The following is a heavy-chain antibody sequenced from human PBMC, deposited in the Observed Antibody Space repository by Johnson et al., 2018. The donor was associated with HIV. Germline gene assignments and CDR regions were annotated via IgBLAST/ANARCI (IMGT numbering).Heavy chain of an antibody. J-gene: IGHJ3*02. D-gene: IGHD1-14*01. V-gene: IGHV3-11*05. CDR3: ARLTSGAFDI. CDR2: ISRSGST. CDR1: GFTFSDDY. Sequence: VQLVESGGGLVKPGGSLRLSCAASGFTFSDDYMSWIRQAPGKGLEWVSYISRSGSTGYADSVKGRFTISRDNAKNSLYLQMNSLRAEDTALYYCARLTSGAFDIWGPGTMVTVSS.